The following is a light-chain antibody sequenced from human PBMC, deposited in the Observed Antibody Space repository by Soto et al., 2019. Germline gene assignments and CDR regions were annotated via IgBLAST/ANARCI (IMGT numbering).Light chain of an antibody. CDR3: SSYTSSSTHVV. V-gene: IGLV2-14*01. CDR2: DVS. Sequence: QSALTQPASVSGSPGQSITISCTGTSSDVGGYNYVSWYQQHPGKAPKLMIYDVSNRPSGVSNRFSGSKSGNTASLTISGLQAEDEAYYYWSSYTSSSTHVVFGGGTKLTVL. J-gene: IGLJ2*01. CDR1: SSDVGGYNY.